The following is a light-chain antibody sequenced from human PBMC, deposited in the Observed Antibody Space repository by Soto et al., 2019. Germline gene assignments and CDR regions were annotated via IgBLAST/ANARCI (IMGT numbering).Light chain of an antibody. Sequence: SLGTLFLSPGERATLSCRSCQSVSTNSLAWYQQKPGQAPSLLMYGASNRATGIPDRFSGSGSGSGTDFTLTISRLEPEDFAVYYCQQRSNRPLTFAQGTKVDIK. V-gene: IGKV3D-20*02. CDR2: GAS. J-gene: IGKJ1*01. CDR3: QQRSNRPLT. CDR1: QSVSTNS.